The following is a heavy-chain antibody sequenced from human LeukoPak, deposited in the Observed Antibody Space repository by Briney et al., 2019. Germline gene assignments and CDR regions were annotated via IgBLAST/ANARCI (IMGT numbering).Heavy chain of an antibody. Sequence: SVKVSCTASGGTFSSYAISWVRQAPGQGLEWMGRIIPIFGTANYAQKFQGRVTITTDESTSTAYMELSSLRSEDTALYYCASDYDSSGYYYPKFDYWGQGTLVTVSS. D-gene: IGHD3-22*01. J-gene: IGHJ4*02. CDR1: GGTFSSYA. CDR2: IIPIFGTA. V-gene: IGHV1-69*05. CDR3: ASDYDSSGYYYPKFDY.